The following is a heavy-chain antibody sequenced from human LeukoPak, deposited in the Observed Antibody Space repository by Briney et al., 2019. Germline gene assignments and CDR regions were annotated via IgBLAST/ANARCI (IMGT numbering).Heavy chain of an antibody. CDR2: ISSSSYI. D-gene: IGHD6-19*01. CDR3: ARDREQWLVRRFDY. CDR1: GFTFSSYS. Sequence: PGGSLRLSCAASGFTFSSYSMNWVRQAPGKGLEWVSSISSSSYIYYADSVKGRFTISRDNAKNSLYLQMNSLRAEDTAVYYCARDREQWLVRRFDYWGQGTLVTVSS. V-gene: IGHV3-21*06. J-gene: IGHJ4*02.